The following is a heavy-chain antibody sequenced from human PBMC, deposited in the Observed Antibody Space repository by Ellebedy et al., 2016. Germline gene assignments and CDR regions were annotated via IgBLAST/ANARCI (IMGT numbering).Heavy chain of an antibody. D-gene: IGHD6-19*01. V-gene: IGHV1-46*01. CDR3: ARDSRQWLEHYYYDY. CDR1: GYTFTNYY. J-gene: IGHJ4*02. Sequence: ASVKVSCTASGYTFTNYYMHWVRQTPGHGLEWMGIINPSGGSTHYAQKFQDRVTMTRDTSTSTVYMELTSLRSEDTAVYYCARDSRQWLEHYYYDYWGQGTLVTVSS. CDR2: INPSGGST.